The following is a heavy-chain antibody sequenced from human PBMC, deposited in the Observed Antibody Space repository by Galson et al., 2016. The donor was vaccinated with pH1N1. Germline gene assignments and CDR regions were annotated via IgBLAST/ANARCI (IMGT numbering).Heavy chain of an antibody. V-gene: IGHV3-33*01. CDR1: GFNFGHHG. D-gene: IGHD3-3*02. Sequence: SLRLSCAASGFNFGHHGMHWVRQAPGEGLEWVAVIWYDGSEKYYADPVKGRFTVSRDNSDNTVYLQMNSLRAEDTAVYYCARGAIRISGMEIEHRGYFDAWGQGTLGAVSS. CDR2: IWYDGSEK. J-gene: IGHJ4*02. CDR3: ARGAIRISGMEIEHRGYFDA.